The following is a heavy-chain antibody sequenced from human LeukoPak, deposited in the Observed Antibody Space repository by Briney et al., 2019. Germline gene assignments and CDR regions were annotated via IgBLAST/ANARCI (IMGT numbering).Heavy chain of an antibody. J-gene: IGHJ6*02. CDR2: IIPIFGTA. D-gene: IGHD2-2*01. Sequence: PVKVSCKASGGTFSSYAISWVRQAPGQGLEWMGGIIPIFGTANYAQKFQGRVTITADESTSTAYMELSSLRSEDTAVYYCARVRDIVVVPAATLNYYGMDVWGQGTTVTVSS. CDR3: ARVRDIVVVPAATLNYYGMDV. CDR1: GGTFSSYA. V-gene: IGHV1-69*13.